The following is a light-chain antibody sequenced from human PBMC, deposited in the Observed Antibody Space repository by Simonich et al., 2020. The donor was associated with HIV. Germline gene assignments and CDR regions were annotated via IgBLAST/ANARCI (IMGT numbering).Light chain of an antibody. CDR1: SGSIASSF. Sequence: NFMLTQPHSVSESPGKTVTISCTRSSGSIASSFVQWYQQRPGSSPTTVIYEDYQRPSGVPDRFSGSIDSSSNSASLTISGLKTEDEADYYCQSYDSSNHGVFGGGTKLTVL. J-gene: IGLJ3*02. CDR2: EDY. CDR3: QSYDSSNHGV. V-gene: IGLV6-57*01.